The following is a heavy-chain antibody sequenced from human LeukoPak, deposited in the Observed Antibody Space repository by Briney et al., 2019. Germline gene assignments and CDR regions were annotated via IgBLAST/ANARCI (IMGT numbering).Heavy chain of an antibody. CDR2: INMYNGHP. V-gene: IGHV7-4-1*02. D-gene: IGHD3-16*01. Sequence: ASVKVSCKASGYIFTSYAINWLRQAPGQGPEWMGWINMYNGHPTYAQGFTGRFVFSLDTSISTAYLQISSLKAEDTAVYYCASDGLVEGVSLFDYWGQGTLVTVSS. J-gene: IGHJ4*02. CDR3: ASDGLVEGVSLFDY. CDR1: GYIFTSYA.